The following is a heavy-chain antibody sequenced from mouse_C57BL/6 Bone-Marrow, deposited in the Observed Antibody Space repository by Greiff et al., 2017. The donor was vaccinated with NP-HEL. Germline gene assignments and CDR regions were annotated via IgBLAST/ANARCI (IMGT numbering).Heavy chain of an antibody. CDR2: ISDGGSYT. Sequence: EVMLVESGGGLVKPGGSLKLSCAASGFAFSSYSMAWVRQTPEKRLEWVGTISDGGSYTYYPDNVKGRFTISRDNAKNNLYLQMSHLKAEDTGRYYWERVPMFTRYDSMDYWGQGTSVTVSA. V-gene: IGHV5-4*03. CDR1: GFAFSSYS. J-gene: IGHJ4*01. CDR3: ERVPMFTRYDSMDY. D-gene: IGHD5-1*01.